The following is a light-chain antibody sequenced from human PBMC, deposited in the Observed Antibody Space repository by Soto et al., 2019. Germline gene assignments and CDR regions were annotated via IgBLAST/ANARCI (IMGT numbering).Light chain of an antibody. Sequence: QSALPQPASVAGSPGQSITISCTGTTSDVGRYNYVSWHQQHPGKAPKLLIFDVSNRPSGVSDLCSGYKSGNTSSRTISGLQAEDEADYYCNSYTTGTTWVVGGGTTLTVL. CDR1: TSDVGRYNY. V-gene: IGLV2-14*01. CDR3: NSYTTGTTWV. CDR2: DVS. J-gene: IGLJ3*02.